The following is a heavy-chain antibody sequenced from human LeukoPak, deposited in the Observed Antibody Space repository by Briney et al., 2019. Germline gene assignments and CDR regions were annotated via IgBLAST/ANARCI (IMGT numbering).Heavy chain of an antibody. D-gene: IGHD1-14*01. CDR2: ISLGGDTI. Sequence: GGSLRLSCAASGFTFSSYSMNWVRQAPGKGLEWVSYISLGGDTIYYAGSVRGRFIISRDAAGNSLYLQMNSLRDEDTAVYYCARILGLTLDYWGQGTLVTVSS. CDR3: ARILGLTLDY. J-gene: IGHJ4*02. V-gene: IGHV3-48*02. CDR1: GFTFSSYS.